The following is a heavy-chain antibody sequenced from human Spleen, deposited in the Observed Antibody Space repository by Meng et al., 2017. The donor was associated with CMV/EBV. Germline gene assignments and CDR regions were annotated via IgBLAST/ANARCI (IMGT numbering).Heavy chain of an antibody. Sequence: GESLKISCAASGFTFDKYGMSWVRQAPGKGLEWVSLINDSGGRRDYADSVKGRFTISRDNSKNTLYLQMNSLRAEDTAVYYCARGTLFGPFDYWGQGTLVTVSS. CDR2: INDSGGRR. V-gene: IGHV3-23*01. J-gene: IGHJ4*02. CDR1: GFTFDKYG. CDR3: ARGTLFGPFDY. D-gene: IGHD3-9*01.